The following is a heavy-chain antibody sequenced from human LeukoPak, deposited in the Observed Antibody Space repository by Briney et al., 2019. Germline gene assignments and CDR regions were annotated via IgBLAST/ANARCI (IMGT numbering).Heavy chain of an antibody. CDR2: ISPYSGNT. J-gene: IGHJ3*02. CDR1: GYNFDNYG. Sequence: APVKVSCKSSGYNFDNYGIGWVRQAPGQGLEWMGWISPYSGNTNYGQKLQGRVTMTTDTSTNTAYMELRRLSLDDTAIYYCARGEFPLDAFDIWGQGTMVTVSS. V-gene: IGHV1-18*01. CDR3: ARGEFPLDAFDI. D-gene: IGHD3-10*01.